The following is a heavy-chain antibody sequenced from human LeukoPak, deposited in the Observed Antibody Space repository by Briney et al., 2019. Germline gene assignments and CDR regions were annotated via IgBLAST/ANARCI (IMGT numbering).Heavy chain of an antibody. J-gene: IGHJ4*02. CDR3: ARDRKYSGSYYGPFDY. CDR1: GGSISSSSYY. D-gene: IGHD1-26*01. Sequence: PSETLSLTCTVSGGSISSSSYYWGWIRQPPGKGLEWIGSIYYSGSTNYNPSLKSRVTISVDTSKNQFSLKLSSVTAADTAVYYCARDRKYSGSYYGPFDYWGQGTLVTVSS. CDR2: IYYSGST. V-gene: IGHV4-39*07.